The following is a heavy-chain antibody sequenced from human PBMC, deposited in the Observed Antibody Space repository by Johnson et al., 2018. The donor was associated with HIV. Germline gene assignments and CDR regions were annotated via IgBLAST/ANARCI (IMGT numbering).Heavy chain of an antibody. D-gene: IGHD7-27*01. CDR3: ARDPTTQNPRLTGDFGAFDI. J-gene: IGHJ3*02. CDR2: INWNGGST. V-gene: IGHV3-20*04. Sequence: VQLVESGGGVVRPGGSLRLSCTASGFSFDDYGMNWVRQAPGKGLEWVTGINWNGGSTGYADSVKGRFTISRDNAKNSLYLQMNSLRAEDTALYYCARDPTTQNPRLTGDFGAFDIWGQGTMVTVSS. CDR1: GFSFDDYG.